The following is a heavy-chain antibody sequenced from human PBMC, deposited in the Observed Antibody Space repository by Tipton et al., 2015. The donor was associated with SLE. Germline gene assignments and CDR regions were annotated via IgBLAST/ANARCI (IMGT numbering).Heavy chain of an antibody. V-gene: IGHV3-23*01. CDR3: AKGNSGSYY. Sequence: LSLTCAASGFTFSSYAMSWVRQAPGKGLEWVSAISGSGGSTYYADSVKGRFTISRDNSKNTLYLQMNSLRAEDTAVYYCAKGNSGSYYWGQGTLVTVSS. CDR1: GFTFSSYA. CDR2: ISGSGGST. J-gene: IGHJ4*02. D-gene: IGHD1-26*01.